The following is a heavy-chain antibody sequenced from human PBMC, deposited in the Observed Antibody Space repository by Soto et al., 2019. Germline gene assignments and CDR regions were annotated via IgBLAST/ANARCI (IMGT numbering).Heavy chain of an antibody. CDR2: MNPNSGNT. Sequence: GASVKVSFKGSGYTYTSYDINWLRQATGQGLEWMGWMNPNSGNTGYAQKFQGRVTMTRNTSISTAYMELSSLRSEDTAVYYCATEIGSSSWYYYYGMDVWGQGTTVTVSS. V-gene: IGHV1-8*01. CDR3: ATEIGSSSWYYYYGMDV. D-gene: IGHD6-13*01. J-gene: IGHJ6*02. CDR1: GYTYTSYD.